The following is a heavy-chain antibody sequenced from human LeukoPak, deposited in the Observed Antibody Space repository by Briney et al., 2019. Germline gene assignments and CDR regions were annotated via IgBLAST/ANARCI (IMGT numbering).Heavy chain of an antibody. Sequence: PGGSLRLSCAASGFTFSSYGMHWVRQAQGKGLEWVAVISYDGSNKYYADSVKGRFTISRDNSKNTLYLQMNSLRAEDTAVYYCAKDHPQKYYYDSSGPDYWGQGTLVTVSS. CDR1: GFTFSSYG. CDR3: AKDHPQKYYYDSSGPDY. J-gene: IGHJ4*02. CDR2: ISYDGSNK. V-gene: IGHV3-30*18. D-gene: IGHD3-22*01.